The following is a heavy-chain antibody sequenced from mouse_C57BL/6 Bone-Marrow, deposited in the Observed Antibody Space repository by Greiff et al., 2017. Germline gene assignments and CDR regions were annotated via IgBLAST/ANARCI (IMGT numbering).Heavy chain of an antibody. J-gene: IGHJ4*01. D-gene: IGHD1-1*01. V-gene: IGHV1-64*01. CDR2: IHPNSGST. Sequence: VQLQQPGAELVKPGASVKLSCKASGYTFTSYWMHWVKQRPGQGLEWIGIIHPNSGSTNYNEKFKSKATLTVDNTSSTAYMQLSSLTAEESAVYDCARKEYLHYYGNHYAVDYWGQGASVTVAS. CDR3: ARKEYLHYYGNHYAVDY. CDR1: GYTFTSYW.